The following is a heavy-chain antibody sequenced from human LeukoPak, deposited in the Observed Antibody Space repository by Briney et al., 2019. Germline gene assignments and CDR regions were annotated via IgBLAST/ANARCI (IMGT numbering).Heavy chain of an antibody. V-gene: IGHV3-23*01. CDR2: ISGSGGST. CDR1: GFTFRSFA. Sequence: EGSLRLSCAASGFTFRSFAMSWVRQAPGKGLEWVSTISGSGGSTNYADSVKGRFTFSRDNSKNTLSLQMNSLRVEDTAVYYCTKDLPDYGDYIEGYWGQGTLVTVSS. CDR3: TKDLPDYGDYIEGY. J-gene: IGHJ4*02. D-gene: IGHD4-17*01.